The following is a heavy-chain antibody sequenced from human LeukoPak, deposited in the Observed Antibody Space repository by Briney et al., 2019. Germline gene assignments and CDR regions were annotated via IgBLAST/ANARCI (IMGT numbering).Heavy chain of an antibody. Sequence: GGSLRLSCVASGFSFSNYAMTWVRQAPGKGLEWVSGISASGGTTNSAGSVKGRFTISRDNSENTLNLQMSSLRAEDTAVYYCVKTTSVYWGSGDSFLDYWGQGTLVTVSS. D-gene: IGHD2-15*01. CDR3: VKTTSVYWGSGDSFLDY. CDR2: ISASGGTT. V-gene: IGHV3-23*01. J-gene: IGHJ4*02. CDR1: GFSFSNYA.